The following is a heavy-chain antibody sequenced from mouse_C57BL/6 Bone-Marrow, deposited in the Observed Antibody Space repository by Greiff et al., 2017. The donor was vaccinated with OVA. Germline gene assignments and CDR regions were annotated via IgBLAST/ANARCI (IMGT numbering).Heavy chain of an antibody. J-gene: IGHJ3*01. V-gene: IGHV5-17*01. CDR1: GFTFSDYG. Sequence: DVKLVESGGGLVKPGGSLKLSCAASGFTFSDYGMHWVRQAPEKGLEWVAYISSGSSTIYYAATVKGRFTISRDNAKNTLFLQMTGLRSEDTAMYYCARGGGYYGNYVAYWGQGTLVTVSA. D-gene: IGHD2-1*01. CDR3: ARGGGYYGNYVAY. CDR2: ISSGSSTI.